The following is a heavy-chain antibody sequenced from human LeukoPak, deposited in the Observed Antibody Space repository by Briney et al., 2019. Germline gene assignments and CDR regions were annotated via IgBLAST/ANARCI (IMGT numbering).Heavy chain of an antibody. V-gene: IGHV3-7*01. CDR1: GFTFSSYW. CDR2: IKQDGSEK. CDR3: ARKLESGYSSSWSKEYYFDY. D-gene: IGHD6-13*01. Sequence: GGSLRLSCAASGFTFSSYWMSWVRQAPGKGLEWVANIKQDGSEKYYVDSVKGRFTISRDNAKNSLYLQMNSLRAEDTAVHYCARKLESGYSSSWSKEYYFDYWGQGTLVTVSS. J-gene: IGHJ4*02.